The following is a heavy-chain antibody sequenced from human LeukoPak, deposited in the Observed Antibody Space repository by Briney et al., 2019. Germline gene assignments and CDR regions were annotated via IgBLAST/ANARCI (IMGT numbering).Heavy chain of an antibody. CDR2: ISYSGSS. Sequence: SETLSLTCTVSGVSINIYYWNWIRQPPGKGLEYIGYISYSGSSSFNAYLKSRLTISVDTSKKQFSLKLSSVPAADTAVYYCAREDGSKRGDFDSWGQGTPVTVSS. V-gene: IGHV4-59*01. D-gene: IGHD5-24*01. CDR1: GVSINIYY. CDR3: AREDGSKRGDFDS. J-gene: IGHJ4*02.